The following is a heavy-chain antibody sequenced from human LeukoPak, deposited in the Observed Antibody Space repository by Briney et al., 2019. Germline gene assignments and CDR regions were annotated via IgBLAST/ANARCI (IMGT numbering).Heavy chain of an antibody. CDR1: GYTFTRYG. CDR2: ISAYNGNT. D-gene: IGHD2-15*01. V-gene: IGHV1-18*01. Sequence: GASVKVSCKASGYTFTRYGISWVRQAPGQGLEWMGWISAYNGNTNYAQKLQGRVTMTTDTSTSTAYMELRSLRSDDTAVYYCARGPEDLGMTSWYFDYWGQGTLVTVSS. CDR3: ARGPEDLGMTSWYFDY. J-gene: IGHJ4*02.